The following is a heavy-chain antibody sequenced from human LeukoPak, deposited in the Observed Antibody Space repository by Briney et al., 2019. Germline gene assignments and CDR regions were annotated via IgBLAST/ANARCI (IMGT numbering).Heavy chain of an antibody. CDR1: GFTFRNYG. CDR2: ISGDAADI. CDR3: AKPDPSGRSFGGVTVIGAFDI. D-gene: IGHD3-16*02. J-gene: IGHJ3*02. Sequence: GGSLRLSCAASGFTFRNYGMSWVRQAPGKGLEWVSAISGDAADIFYADSVKGRFTISRDNSKNTLYLQMNSLRAEDTAVYYCAKPDPSGRSFGGVTVIGAFDIWGQGTMVTVSS. V-gene: IGHV3-23*01.